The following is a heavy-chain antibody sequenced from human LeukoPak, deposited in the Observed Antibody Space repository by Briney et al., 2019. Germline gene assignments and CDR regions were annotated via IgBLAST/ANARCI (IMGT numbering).Heavy chain of an antibody. J-gene: IGHJ6*03. Sequence: GGSLRLSCTGSGFTVSSNSMSWVRQAPGKGLEWVSFIYSDNTHYSDSVKGRFTISRDNSKNTLYLQMNSLRAEDTAVYYCAKDSKRITMIVVVRSYYYNMDVWGKGTTVTISS. CDR3: AKDSKRITMIVVVRSYYYNMDV. D-gene: IGHD3-22*01. CDR1: GFTVSSNS. V-gene: IGHV3-66*03. CDR2: IYSDNT.